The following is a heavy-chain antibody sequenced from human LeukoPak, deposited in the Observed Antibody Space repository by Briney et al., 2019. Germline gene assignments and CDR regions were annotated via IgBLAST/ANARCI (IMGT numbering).Heavy chain of an antibody. V-gene: IGHV4-38-2*02. CDR3: ARQTGSGLFTLP. Sequence: SETLSLTCTVSGYSISSGYYWGWIRQPPGKGLEWIGSIYHSGSTYYNPSLKSRVTISVDTSKNQFSLKLRSVTAADTAMYYCARQTGSGLFTLPGGQGTLVSVSS. J-gene: IGHJ4*02. CDR1: GYSISSGYY. D-gene: IGHD3/OR15-3a*01. CDR2: IYHSGST.